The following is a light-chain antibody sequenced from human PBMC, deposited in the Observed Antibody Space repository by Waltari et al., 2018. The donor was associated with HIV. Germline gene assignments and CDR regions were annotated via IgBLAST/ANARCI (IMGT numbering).Light chain of an antibody. CDR2: DAS. CDR3: QQRGKST. V-gene: IGKV3-11*01. CDR1: QRVSSY. J-gene: IGKJ4*01. Sequence: IFLTQSPATLPLSQGERATISCRASQRVSSYLAWYQQKPGQAPRLLIHDASNRATGIPARFSGSGSGTDCTLTISSLGPEDFAVYFWQQRGKSTFGGGTKVEIK.